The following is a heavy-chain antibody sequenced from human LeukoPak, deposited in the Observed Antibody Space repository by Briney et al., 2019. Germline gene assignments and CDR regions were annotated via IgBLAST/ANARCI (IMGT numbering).Heavy chain of an antibody. V-gene: IGHV4-61*02. CDR3: ARGQIAISY. CDR1: GNSISSGDNY. D-gene: IGHD3-22*01. J-gene: IGHJ4*02. Sequence: PSETLSLTCTVSGNSISSGDNYWSWIRQPAGKGLEWIGRIYTSGSTNYNPSLKSRVTMSVDTSKNQFSLKLSSVTAADTAVYYCARGQIAISYWGQGTLVTVSS. CDR2: IYTSGST.